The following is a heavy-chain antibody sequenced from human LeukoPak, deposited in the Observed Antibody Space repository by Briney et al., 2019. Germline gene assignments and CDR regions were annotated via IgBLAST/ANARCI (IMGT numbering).Heavy chain of an antibody. Sequence: SETLSLTCTVSGGSISTNYWSWIRQSPGKGLEWIGYIHYSGNTLYNPSLKSRITISSDTSRNQFSLKLSSVTAADTAVYYCARVGRYFDWLLDYWGQGTLVTVSS. CDR3: ARVGRYFDWLLDY. J-gene: IGHJ4*02. D-gene: IGHD3-9*01. V-gene: IGHV4-59*01. CDR2: IHYSGNT. CDR1: GGSISTNY.